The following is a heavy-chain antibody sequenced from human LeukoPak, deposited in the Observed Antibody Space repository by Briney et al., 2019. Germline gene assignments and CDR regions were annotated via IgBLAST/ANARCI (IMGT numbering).Heavy chain of an antibody. D-gene: IGHD2-15*01. CDR2: IKQDGSEK. Sequence: GGSLRLSCAASGFTFSSYWMSWVRQAPGKGLEWVANIKQDGSEKYYVDSVKGRFTISRDNAKNSLYLQMNSLRAEDTAVYYCARESMPRFCSGGSCYSHYYYYYGMDVWGQGTTVTVSS. CDR1: GFTFSSYW. J-gene: IGHJ6*02. CDR3: ARESMPRFCSGGSCYSHYYYYYGMDV. V-gene: IGHV3-7*03.